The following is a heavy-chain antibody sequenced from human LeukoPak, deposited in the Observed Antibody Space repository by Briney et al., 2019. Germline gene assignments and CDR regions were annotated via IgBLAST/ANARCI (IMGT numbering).Heavy chain of an antibody. CDR1: GFTFSSYA. V-gene: IGHV3-23*01. CDR2: ISGSGGST. D-gene: IGHD3-22*01. Sequence: GGSLRLSCTASGFTFSSYAMSWVRQAPGKGLEWVSAISGSGGSTYYADSVKGRFTISRDNSKNTLYLQMNSLRAEDTAVYYCAKEVDDSSGYYPYYFDYWGQGTLVTVSS. J-gene: IGHJ4*02. CDR3: AKEVDDSSGYYPYYFDY.